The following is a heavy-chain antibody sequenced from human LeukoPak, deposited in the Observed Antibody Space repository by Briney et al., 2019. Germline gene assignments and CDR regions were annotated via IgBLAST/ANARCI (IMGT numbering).Heavy chain of an antibody. CDR1: GFTFSDYY. J-gene: IGHJ5*02. Sequence: GGSLRLSCATSGFTFSDYYMSWIRQAPGKGLEWLSYISGSGSDINYADSVKGRFTVSRDNAKNTLNLQMNSLRAEDTAVYYCARDLGQYYDTSDNWFDPRGQGTLVTVSS. CDR3: ARDLGQYYDTSDNWFDP. CDR2: ISGSGSDI. D-gene: IGHD3-22*01. V-gene: IGHV3-11*04.